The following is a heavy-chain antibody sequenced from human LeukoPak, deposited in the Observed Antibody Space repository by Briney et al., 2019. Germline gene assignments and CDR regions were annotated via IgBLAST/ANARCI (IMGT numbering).Heavy chain of an antibody. CDR1: GFTFDDYS. CDR2: ISWDDNTE. V-gene: IGHV3-43*01. D-gene: IGHD1-14*01. CDR3: GKGPRRCTGCDGFDI. Sequence: PGGSLRLSCAASGFTFDDYSMHWVRQVPGKGLEWVSIISWDDNTEYYADSVKGRFTISRDNSKTSLYLPMNSLRTEDTALYYCGKGPRRCTGCDGFDILGQGTMVTVSS. J-gene: IGHJ3*02.